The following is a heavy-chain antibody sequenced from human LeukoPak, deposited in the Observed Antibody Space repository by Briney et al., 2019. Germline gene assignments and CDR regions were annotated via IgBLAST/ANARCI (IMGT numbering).Heavy chain of an antibody. Sequence: PSETLSLTCTVSGGSINNSYWSWIRQPPGKGLEWIGYIYYRGSTNYNPSLKSRVTFSVDTSKNQFSLKLNSVTAADTAVYYCARGGDYGDLRYFDYWGQGTLVTVSS. D-gene: IGHD4-17*01. CDR1: GGSINNSY. V-gene: IGHV4-59*01. CDR2: IYYRGST. J-gene: IGHJ4*02. CDR3: ARGGDYGDLRYFDY.